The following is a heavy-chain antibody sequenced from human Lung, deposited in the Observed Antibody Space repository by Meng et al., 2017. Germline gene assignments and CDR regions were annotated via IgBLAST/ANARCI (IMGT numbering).Heavy chain of an antibody. V-gene: IGHV4-34*02. J-gene: IGHJ4*02. CDR3: VRRTYSSGWYFDY. CDR2: IIDSGST. CDR1: GGSFSGYY. Sequence: VQLQQWGAGLLKPSEYLSRTCAVYGGSFSGYYWSWIRQPPGKGLEWIGEIIDSGSTNYNPSLKSRVTISVDTSKNQFSLRVTSVTAADRAVYYCVRRTYSSGWYFDYWGQGTLVTVSS. D-gene: IGHD6-19*01.